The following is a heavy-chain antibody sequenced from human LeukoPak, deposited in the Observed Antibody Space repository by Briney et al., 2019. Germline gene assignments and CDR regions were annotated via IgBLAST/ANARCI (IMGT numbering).Heavy chain of an antibody. CDR2: ISYDGRNK. J-gene: IGHJ4*02. V-gene: IGHV3-30*04. CDR3: ARGDY. Sequence: PGRSLRLSCAASGFTFSRYAMHWVRQAPGKGLEWVTVISYDGRNKYYADSVKGRITISRDNSKNTLYLQMNSLRADDTAVYYCARGDYWGQGTLVTVSS. CDR1: GFTFSRYA.